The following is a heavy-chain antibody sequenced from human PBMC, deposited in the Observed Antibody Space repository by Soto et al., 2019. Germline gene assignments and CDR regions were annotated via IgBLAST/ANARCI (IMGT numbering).Heavy chain of an antibody. CDR1: GGTFSSYA. J-gene: IGHJ6*02. CDR2: IIPIFGTA. Sequence: ASVKVSCKASGGTFSSYAISWVRQAPGQGLEWMGGIIPIFGTANYAQKFQGRVTITADESTSTAYMELSSLRSEDTAVYYCARGYSGSYYATHYYYGMDVWGQGTTVTVSS. D-gene: IGHD1-26*01. CDR3: ARGYSGSYYATHYYYGMDV. V-gene: IGHV1-69*13.